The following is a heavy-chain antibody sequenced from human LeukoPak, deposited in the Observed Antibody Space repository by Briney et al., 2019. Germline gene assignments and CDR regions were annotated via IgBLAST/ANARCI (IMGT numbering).Heavy chain of an antibody. D-gene: IGHD1-26*01. J-gene: IGHJ5*02. V-gene: IGHV4-61*02. Sequence: PSETLSLTCTVSGDSINSGSYYWSWIRQPAGKALEWIGRIYVTGSTTYNPSLESRVTMSLDTSKNHFSLKLRSVTAADTAVYYYPGDSGAPGKVKFDPWGQGTRVTVSS. CDR2: IYVTGST. CDR1: GDSINSGSYY. CDR3: PGDSGAPGKVKFDP.